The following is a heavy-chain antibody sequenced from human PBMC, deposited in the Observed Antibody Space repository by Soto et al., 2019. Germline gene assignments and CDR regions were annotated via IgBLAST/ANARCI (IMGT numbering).Heavy chain of an antibody. D-gene: IGHD3-16*01. CDR1: GFTFSDYY. J-gene: IGHJ2*01. CDR3: ARGLWNFDL. V-gene: IGHV3-11*01. CDR2: IKTSGSTM. Sequence: QVQLVESGGGLVKPGGSLRLSCAASGFTFSDYYMSWIRQAPGRGLQLISYIKTSGSTMYYADSVKGRFTVSRDNAKNSLYLRMNRRRAEDTAVYYCARGLWNFDLWGRGTLVTVSS.